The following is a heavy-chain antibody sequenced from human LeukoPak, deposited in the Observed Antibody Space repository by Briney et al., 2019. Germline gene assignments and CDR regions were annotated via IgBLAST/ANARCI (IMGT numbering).Heavy chain of an antibody. V-gene: IGHV4-61*02. J-gene: IGHJ4*02. CDR1: GGSISSSSYY. CDR2: IYTSGST. D-gene: IGHD6-19*01. Sequence: SETLSLTCTVSGGSISSSSYYWGWIRQPAGKGLEWIGRIYTSGSTNYNPSLKSRVTMSVDTSKNQFSLKLSSVTAADTAVYYCARDSGWYAYWGQGTLVTVSS. CDR3: ARDSGWYAY.